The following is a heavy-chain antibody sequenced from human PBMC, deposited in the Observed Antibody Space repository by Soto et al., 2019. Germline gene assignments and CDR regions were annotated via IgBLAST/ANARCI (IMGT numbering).Heavy chain of an antibody. CDR2: ISAYNGNT. V-gene: IGHV1-18*01. CDR1: GYTFTSYG. CDR3: ARERGFIRYCDYRHNWFDP. J-gene: IGHJ5*02. D-gene: IGHD4-17*01. Sequence: QVQLVQSGAEVKKPGASVKVSCKASGYTFTSYGISWVRQAPGQGLEWMGWISAYNGNTNYAQKLQGRVTMTTDTSKSTAYMELRSLRSDDTAVYYCARERGFIRYCDYRHNWFDPWGQGTLVTVSS.